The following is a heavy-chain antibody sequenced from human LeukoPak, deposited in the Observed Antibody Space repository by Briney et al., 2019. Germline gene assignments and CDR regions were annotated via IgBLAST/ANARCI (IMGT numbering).Heavy chain of an antibody. V-gene: IGHV4-39*01. J-gene: IGHJ4*02. CDR1: GDSIRSNNYY. CDR2: IYDTGST. D-gene: IGHD3-3*01. Sequence: ASETLSLTCTVSGDSIRSNNYYWGWLRQPPGKGLEWIGSIYDTGSTYYNPSLKSRVIISVDTSKNQFSLKLSSVTAADTAVYYCQSRFLEWLLDYWGQGTLVTVSS. CDR3: QSRFLEWLLDY.